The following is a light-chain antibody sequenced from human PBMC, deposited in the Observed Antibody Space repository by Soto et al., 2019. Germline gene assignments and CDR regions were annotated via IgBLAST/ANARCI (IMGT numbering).Light chain of an antibody. Sequence: EIVLTQSPDTLSLSQGERVTLSCRASQSVSNNYLAWSQQKSGQAPRVLIYGVSSRVTGIPDRYSGRRSGPDFTLTTRRPEPEVVAMYYFQQNSGSPRTFGGGTKV. CDR2: GVS. J-gene: IGKJ4*01. V-gene: IGKV3-20*01. CDR1: QSVSNNY. CDR3: QQNSGSPRT.